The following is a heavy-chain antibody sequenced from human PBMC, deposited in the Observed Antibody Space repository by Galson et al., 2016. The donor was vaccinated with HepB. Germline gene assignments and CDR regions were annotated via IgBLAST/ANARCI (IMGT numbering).Heavy chain of an antibody. CDR1: GLTFSGSA. V-gene: IGHV3-73*01. J-gene: IGHJ5*02. D-gene: IGHD6-13*01. CDR2: IRSKANNYAT. CDR3: TRHLDPGYSSSWYFWFDP. Sequence: SLRLSCAVSGLTFSGSAMHWVRRASGKGLEWVGHIRSKANNYATAYAASVKGRFTISRDDSNNTAYLQMNSLKTEDTAVYYCTRHLDPGYSSSWYFWFDPWGQGTLVTVSS.